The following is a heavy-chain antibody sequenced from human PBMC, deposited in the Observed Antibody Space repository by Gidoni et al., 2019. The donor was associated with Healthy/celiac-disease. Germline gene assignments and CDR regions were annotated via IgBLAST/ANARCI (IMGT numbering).Heavy chain of an antibody. J-gene: IGHJ4*02. CDR1: GGSISSYY. V-gene: IGHV4-59*01. Sequence: QVQLQESGPGLVRPSETLSLTGTVSGGSISSYYWSWIRQPPGKGLEWIGYIYYRGSTNYNPALKSRVTISVDTSKNQFALKLSSVTAADTAVYYCARVVGYSYGFDYWGQGTLVTVSS. CDR2: IYYRGST. CDR3: ARVVGYSYGFDY. D-gene: IGHD5-18*01.